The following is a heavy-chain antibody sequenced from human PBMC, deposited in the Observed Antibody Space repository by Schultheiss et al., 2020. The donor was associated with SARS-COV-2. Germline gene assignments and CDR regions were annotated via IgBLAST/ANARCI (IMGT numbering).Heavy chain of an antibody. J-gene: IGHJ4*02. CDR3: ARQRVTMIGDY. D-gene: IGHD3-22*01. CDR2: IYYSGST. CDR1: GGSISSYY. Sequence: SETLSLTCTVSGGSISSYYWSWIRQHPGKGLEWIGYIYYSGSTYYNPSLKSRVTISVDTSKNQFSLKLSSVTAADTAVYYCARQRVTMIGDYWGQGTLVTVSS. V-gene: IGHV4-59*08.